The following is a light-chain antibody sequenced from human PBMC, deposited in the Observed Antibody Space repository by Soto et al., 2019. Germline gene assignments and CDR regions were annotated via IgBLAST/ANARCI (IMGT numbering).Light chain of an antibody. CDR1: SSDVGSFNL. V-gene: IGLV2-23*01. CDR3: CSYAGSSTSYV. Sequence: QSALTQPASVSGSPGQSITISCTRTSSDVGSFNLVSWYQQHPGKAPKLIIYEGSRRPSGVSNRFSGSKSGNTASLTISGLQAGDEADYYCCSYAGSSTSYVFGTGTKLTVL. CDR2: EGS. J-gene: IGLJ1*01.